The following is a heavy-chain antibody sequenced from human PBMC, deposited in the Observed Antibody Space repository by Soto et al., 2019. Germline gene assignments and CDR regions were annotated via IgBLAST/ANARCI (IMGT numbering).Heavy chain of an antibody. Sequence: QVQLVQSGAEVKKPGSSVKVSCKASGGTFSSYAISWVRQAPGQGLEWMGGIIPIFDTANYAQKFQGRVTITADESKXTXYXQLSSLRSEDTAVYYCARHDCISSSCYYYYYYGMDVWGQGTTVTVSS. D-gene: IGHD2-2*01. J-gene: IGHJ6*02. CDR2: IIPIFDTA. V-gene: IGHV1-69*12. CDR3: ARHDCISSSCYYYYYYGMDV. CDR1: GGTFSSYA.